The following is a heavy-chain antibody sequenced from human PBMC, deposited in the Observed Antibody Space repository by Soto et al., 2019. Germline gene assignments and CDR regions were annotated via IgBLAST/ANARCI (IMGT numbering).Heavy chain of an antibody. D-gene: IGHD2-8*01. CDR3: ATYCPNCPSDY. Sequence: GGSLRLSCAASGFAFTSYAMSWVRQAPGKGLEWVSTISGSGVSTYYADSVKGRFTISRDNSKNTLYLQINSLRAEDAAVYYCATYCPNCPSDYWGQGTLGTVSS. CDR1: GFAFTSYA. J-gene: IGHJ4*02. V-gene: IGHV3-23*01. CDR2: ISGSGVST.